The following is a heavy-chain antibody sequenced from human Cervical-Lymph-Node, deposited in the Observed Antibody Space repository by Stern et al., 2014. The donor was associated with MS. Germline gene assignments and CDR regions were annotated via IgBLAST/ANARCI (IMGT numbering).Heavy chain of an antibody. CDR2: ISGGGGNI. J-gene: IGHJ4*02. CDR3: AKDEKYYYDSGGADY. Sequence: EVHLVESGGGLVQPGGSLRLSCAASGFTFSAYAMSWVRQAPGKGLEWVSAISGGGGNIYYADRVKGRFTISRDNTKDTLYLQMNSLRAEDTAVYYCAKDEKYYYDSGGADYWGQGTLVTVSS. V-gene: IGHV3-23*04. D-gene: IGHD3-22*01. CDR1: GFTFSAYA.